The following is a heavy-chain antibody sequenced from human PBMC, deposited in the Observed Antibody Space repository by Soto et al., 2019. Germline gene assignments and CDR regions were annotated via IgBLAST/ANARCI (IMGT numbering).Heavy chain of an antibody. D-gene: IGHD1-26*01. J-gene: IGHJ6*02. CDR3: ARSPYYYYYYYYGMDV. Sequence: SETLSLTCAVSGGSISSSNWWSWVRQPPGKGLEWIGEIYHSGSTNYNPSLKSRVTISVDKSKNQFSLKLSSVTAADTAVYYCARSPYYYYYYYYGMDVWGQGTTVTVSS. V-gene: IGHV4-4*02. CDR1: GGSISSSNW. CDR2: IYHSGST.